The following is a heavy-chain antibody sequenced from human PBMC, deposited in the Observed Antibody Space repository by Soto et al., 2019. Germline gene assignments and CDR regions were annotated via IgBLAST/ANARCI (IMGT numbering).Heavy chain of an antibody. CDR3: ATNGESYDTSGPKYFHH. D-gene: IGHD3-22*01. Sequence: SAPLSLTCTVSGGSIRTGGYYWNWIRQHPGKGLECIGYIYYSGSTYYNPSLKSRVTISVDTSKNQFSLKLSSVTAADTAVYYCATNGESYDTSGPKYFHHWGQGTLVTVSS. J-gene: IGHJ1*01. V-gene: IGHV4-31*03. CDR1: GGSIRTGGYY. CDR2: IYYSGST.